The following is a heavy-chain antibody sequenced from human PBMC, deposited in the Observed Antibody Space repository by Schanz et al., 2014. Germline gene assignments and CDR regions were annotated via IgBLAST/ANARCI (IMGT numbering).Heavy chain of an antibody. J-gene: IGHJ4*02. Sequence: QVQLVESGGGVVQPGRSLRLSCAASGFNFGSHGMHWVRQAPGKGLEWVSVIGVDGTTTYYADSVKGRFTISRDNSKNTLYLQMNSLRAEDTAVYYCARGGPAYYFDDWGQGTLVTVSS. V-gene: IGHV3-NL1*01. CDR1: GFNFGSHG. CDR3: ARGGPAYYFDD. CDR2: IGVDGTTT.